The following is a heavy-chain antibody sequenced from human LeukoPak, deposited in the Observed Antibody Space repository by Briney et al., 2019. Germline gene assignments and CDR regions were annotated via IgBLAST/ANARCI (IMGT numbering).Heavy chain of an antibody. Sequence: GGSLRLSCAASGFTFSSYGMHWVRQAPGKGLEWVAVISYDGSNKYYADSVKGRFTISRDNSKNTLYLQMNSLRAEDTAVHYCAKDRAGIAVAGFDYWGQGTLVTVSS. D-gene: IGHD6-19*01. CDR1: GFTFSSYG. V-gene: IGHV3-30*18. CDR2: ISYDGSNK. CDR3: AKDRAGIAVAGFDY. J-gene: IGHJ4*02.